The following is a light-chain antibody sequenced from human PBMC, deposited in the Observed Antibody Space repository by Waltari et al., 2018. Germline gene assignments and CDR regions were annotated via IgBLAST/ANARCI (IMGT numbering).Light chain of an antibody. Sequence: QSALTQPASVSGSPGPSITISCTGTSNDVGGYNYVSWYQQHPGKAPKLMIYDVSNRPSGVSNRFSGSKSGNTASLTISGLQAEDEGNYYCSSYTSSTLVVFGGGTNLTVL. CDR1: SNDVGGYNY. CDR2: DVS. J-gene: IGLJ2*01. CDR3: SSYTSSTLVV. V-gene: IGLV2-14*03.